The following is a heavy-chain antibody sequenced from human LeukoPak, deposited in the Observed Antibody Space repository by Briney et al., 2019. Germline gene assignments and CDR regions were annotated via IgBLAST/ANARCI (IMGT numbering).Heavy chain of an antibody. CDR2: IYYSGST. D-gene: IGHD5-24*01. Sequence: SETLSLTCTVSGGSIISYYWSWIRQPPGKGLEWIGYIYYSGSTNYNPSLKSRVTISVDTSKNQFSLKLSSVTAADTAVYYCARETSRDGYKTFDYWGQGTLVTVSS. CDR3: ARETSRDGYKTFDY. V-gene: IGHV4-59*01. J-gene: IGHJ4*02. CDR1: GGSIISYY.